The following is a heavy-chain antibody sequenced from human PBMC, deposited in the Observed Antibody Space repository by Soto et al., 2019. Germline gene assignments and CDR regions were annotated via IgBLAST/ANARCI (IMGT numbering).Heavy chain of an antibody. J-gene: IGHJ4*02. D-gene: IGHD3-10*01. CDR2: IIPIFGAA. V-gene: IGHV1-69*01. CDR3: ASREGSGSYPTQDLFDS. CDR1: GGTFTSYA. Sequence: QLHLVQSGAEVKKPGSSVKVSCKASGGTFTSYAFSWVRQAPGQGLEWMGGIIPIFGAADYAQTFQGRVKITADESTSTAYMELGRLRSEDTAFYYCASREGSGSYPTQDLFDSWGQGTLVTVSS.